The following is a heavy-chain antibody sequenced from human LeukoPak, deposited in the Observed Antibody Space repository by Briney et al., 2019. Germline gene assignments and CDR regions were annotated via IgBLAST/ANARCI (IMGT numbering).Heavy chain of an antibody. Sequence: GASVKVSCKASGYTFRNYAINWVRQAPGQGLEWMGWTDRNTENPTYAQGFTGRFVFSLDTSVTTAYLQISSLKAEDTAVYYCVRDVGNYDSRGYYLGWFDPWGQGTLVTVFS. CDR2: TDRNTENP. J-gene: IGHJ5*02. D-gene: IGHD3-22*01. V-gene: IGHV7-4-1*02. CDR3: VRDVGNYDSRGYYLGWFDP. CDR1: GYTFRNYA.